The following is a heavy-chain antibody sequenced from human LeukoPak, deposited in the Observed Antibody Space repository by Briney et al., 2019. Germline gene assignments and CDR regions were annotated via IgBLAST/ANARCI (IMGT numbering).Heavy chain of an antibody. V-gene: IGHV3-30*02. Sequence: PGGSLRLSCAASGFTFSSYGMHWVRQAPGKGLEWVAFIRYDGSNKYYADSVKGRFTISRDNSKNTLYLQMNSLRAEDTAVYYCAKESAYYGSGSYSPFDYWGQGTLVTVSS. CDR3: AKESAYYGSGSYSPFDY. D-gene: IGHD3-10*01. J-gene: IGHJ4*02. CDR1: GFTFSSYG. CDR2: IRYDGSNK.